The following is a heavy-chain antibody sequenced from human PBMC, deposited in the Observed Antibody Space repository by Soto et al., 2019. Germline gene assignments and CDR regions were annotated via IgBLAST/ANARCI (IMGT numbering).Heavy chain of an antibody. V-gene: IGHV1-46*01. CDR2: INPSGGST. D-gene: IGHD3-3*01. Sequence: ASVKVSCKASGYTFTSYYMHWVRQAPGQGLEWMGIINPSGGSTSYAQKFQGRVTMTRDTSTSTVYMELSSLRSEDTAVYYCARDRSITIFGVVIEFQYYYYGMDVWGQGNTVTVSS. J-gene: IGHJ6*02. CDR1: GYTFTSYY. CDR3: ARDRSITIFGVVIEFQYYYYGMDV.